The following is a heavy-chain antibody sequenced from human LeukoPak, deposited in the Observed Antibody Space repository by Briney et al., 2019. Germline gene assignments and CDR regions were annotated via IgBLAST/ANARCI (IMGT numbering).Heavy chain of an antibody. D-gene: IGHD1-26*01. Sequence: SETLSLTCTVSGGSISSYYWSWIRQPPGKGLEWIGYIYYSGSTNYNPSLKSRVTISVDTSKNQFSLKLSSVTAADTAVYYCVRGLGSGSYWRRPFDYWGQGTLVTVSS. V-gene: IGHV4-59*01. CDR2: IYYSGST. CDR3: VRGLGSGSYWRRPFDY. CDR1: GGSISSYY. J-gene: IGHJ4*02.